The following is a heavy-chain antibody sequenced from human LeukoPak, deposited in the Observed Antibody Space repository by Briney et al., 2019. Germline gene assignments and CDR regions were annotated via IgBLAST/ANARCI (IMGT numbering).Heavy chain of an antibody. CDR3: ARPYYYDSSGYPY. CDR1: GFTFSSYG. Sequence: GGSLRLSCAASGFTFSSYGMHWVRQAPGKGLEWVAFIRYDGSNKYYADSVKGRFTISRDNAKNSLYLQMNSLRAEDTALYYCARPYYYDSSGYPYWGQGTLVTVSS. V-gene: IGHV3-30*02. D-gene: IGHD3-22*01. J-gene: IGHJ4*02. CDR2: IRYDGSNK.